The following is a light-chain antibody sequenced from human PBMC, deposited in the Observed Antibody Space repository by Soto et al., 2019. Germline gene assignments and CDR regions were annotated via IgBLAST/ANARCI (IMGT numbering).Light chain of an antibody. CDR1: QRVSARY. Sequence: IVLTQSQGTLSLSPGERATLSCLASQRVSARYLAWYHQKPGQAPRLLIFGASDRATGIPDRFSGSGSGTDFTLTIDRLEPEDFAMYYCQQYSDSPPTFGQGTKVDI. V-gene: IGKV3-20*01. J-gene: IGKJ1*01. CDR3: QQYSDSPPT. CDR2: GAS.